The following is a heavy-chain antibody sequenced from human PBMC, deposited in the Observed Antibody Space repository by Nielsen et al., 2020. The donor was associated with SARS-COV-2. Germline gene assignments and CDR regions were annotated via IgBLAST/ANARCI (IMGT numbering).Heavy chain of an antibody. J-gene: IGHJ3*02. CDR1: GFTFDDYA. CDR3: ANLPGIAAAGTGLAAFDI. D-gene: IGHD6-13*01. Sequence: SLKISCAASGFTFDDYAMHWVRQAPGKGLEWVSGISWNSGSIGYADSVKGRFTISRDNAKNSLYLQMNSLRAEDTALYYCANLPGIAAAGTGLAAFDIWGQGTMVTVSS. V-gene: IGHV3-9*01. CDR2: ISWNSGSI.